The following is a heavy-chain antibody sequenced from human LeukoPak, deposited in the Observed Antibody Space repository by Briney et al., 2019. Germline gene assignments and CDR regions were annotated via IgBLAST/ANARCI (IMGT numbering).Heavy chain of an antibody. CDR3: ARLQATVTIHAYFDY. Sequence: TSETLSLTCTVSGGSVRSYYWSWIRQPPGKGLEWIGYIYYSGSTNYNPSLESRVAISVDTSKNQFSLKLDSVTAADTAVYYCARLQATVTIHAYFDYWGQGALVTVSS. D-gene: IGHD4-17*01. V-gene: IGHV4-59*02. CDR1: GGSVRSYY. J-gene: IGHJ4*01. CDR2: IYYSGST.